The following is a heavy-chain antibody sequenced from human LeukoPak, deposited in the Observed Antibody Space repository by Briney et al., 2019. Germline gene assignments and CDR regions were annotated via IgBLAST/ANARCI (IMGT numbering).Heavy chain of an antibody. CDR2: INSDGITT. Sequence: GGSLRVSCAASGFAFSAYWLHWVRQAPGEGLVWVSRINSDGITTSYADSVKGRFTISRDNAKNTPYLQMNSLRVEDTALYFCARDGSLPDYWGQGTLVTVSS. J-gene: IGHJ4*02. CDR3: ARDGSLPDY. CDR1: GFAFSAYW. V-gene: IGHV3-74*01.